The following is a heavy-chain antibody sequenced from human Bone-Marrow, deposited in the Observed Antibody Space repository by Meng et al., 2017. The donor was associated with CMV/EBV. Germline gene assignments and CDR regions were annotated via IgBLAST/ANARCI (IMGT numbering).Heavy chain of an antibody. CDR2: ISGGGGGT. D-gene: IGHD6-6*01. Sequence: EPLSLTCAASGFTFSRFAMTWVRQAPGKGLEWVSAISGGGGGTYYADSVKGRFTISRDNSKNTLYLQLNGLRADDTAVYYCVKEEASRPFFEFWGQGTLVTVSS. CDR1: GFTFSRFA. CDR3: VKEEASRPFFEF. V-gene: IGHV3-23*01. J-gene: IGHJ4*02.